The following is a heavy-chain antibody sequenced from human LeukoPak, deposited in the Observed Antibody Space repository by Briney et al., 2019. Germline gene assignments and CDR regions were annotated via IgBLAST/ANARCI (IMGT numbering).Heavy chain of an antibody. CDR3: ARGVGASPERYFDY. Sequence: SETLSLTCTVSGGSISSSSYYWGWIRQPPGKGLEWIGSIYYSGSTNYNPSLKSRVTISVDKSKNQFSLKLSSVTAADTAVYYCARGVGASPERYFDYWGQGTLVTVSS. CDR2: IYYSGST. CDR1: GGSISSSSYY. V-gene: IGHV4-39*07. D-gene: IGHD1-26*01. J-gene: IGHJ4*02.